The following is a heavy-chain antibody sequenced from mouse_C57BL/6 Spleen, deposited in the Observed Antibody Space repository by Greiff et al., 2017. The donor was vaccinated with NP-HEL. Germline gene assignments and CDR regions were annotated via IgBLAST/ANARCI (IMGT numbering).Heavy chain of an antibody. CDR1: GFSFNTYA. Sequence: EVQGVESGGGLVQPKGSLKLSCAASGFSFNTYAMNWVRQAPGKGLEWVARIRSKSNNYATYYADSVKDRFTISRDDSESMLYLQMNNLKTEDTAMYYCVRQNYGSRTVFDYWGQGTTLTVSS. V-gene: IGHV10-1*01. CDR3: VRQNYGSRTVFDY. J-gene: IGHJ2*01. D-gene: IGHD1-1*01. CDR2: IRSKSNNYAT.